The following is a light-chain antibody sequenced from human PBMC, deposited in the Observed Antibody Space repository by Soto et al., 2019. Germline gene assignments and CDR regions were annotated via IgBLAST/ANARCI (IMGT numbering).Light chain of an antibody. V-gene: IGLV2-14*01. CDR3: SSYTSNNTWV. CDR2: EVS. J-gene: IGLJ3*02. CDR1: SSDVGGYNY. Sequence: QAVVTQPASVSGSPGQSITISCTGTSSDVGGYNYVSWYQQYPGKAPKLMIYEVSNRPSGVSNRFSGSKSGNTASLTISGLQAEDESDYYCSSYTSNNTWVFGGGTKVTVL.